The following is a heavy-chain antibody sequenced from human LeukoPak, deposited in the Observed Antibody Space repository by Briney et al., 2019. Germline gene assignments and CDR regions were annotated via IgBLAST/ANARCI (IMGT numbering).Heavy chain of an antibody. V-gene: IGHV3-21*04. D-gene: IGHD3-22*01. CDR3: TRDKGRYYDDNGYFNY. CDR2: ISSSSSYI. CDR1: GFTFSSYS. J-gene: IGHJ4*02. Sequence: PGGSLRLSCAASGFTFSSYSMNWVRQAPGKGLEWVSSISSSSSYIYYADSVKGRFTISRDNAKNSLYLQMDNLRPEDTAFYYCTRDKGRYYDDNGYFNYWGQGTLVTVSS.